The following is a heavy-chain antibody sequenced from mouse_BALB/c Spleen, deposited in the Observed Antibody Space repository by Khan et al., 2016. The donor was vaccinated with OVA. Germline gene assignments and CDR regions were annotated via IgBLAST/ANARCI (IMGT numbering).Heavy chain of an antibody. CDR3: ARWFDGYSSLYAMDY. J-gene: IGHJ4*01. Sequence: QVQLQQPGPGLVAPSQSLSITCTVSGFSLTSYGVHWVRQPPGKGLAWLVVIWSDGNTNYNSVLKSRLSISKDNSKSQVFLKMNSLQTDDTAIYYCARWFDGYSSLYAMDYWGQGTSVTVSS. V-gene: IGHV2-6*02. CDR2: IWSDGNT. CDR1: GFSLTSYG. D-gene: IGHD2-3*01.